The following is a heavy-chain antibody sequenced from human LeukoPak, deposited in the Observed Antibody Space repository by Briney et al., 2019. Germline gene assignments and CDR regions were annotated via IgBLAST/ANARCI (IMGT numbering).Heavy chain of an antibody. Sequence: GESLKISCKGSEYSITSSWIGWVRQLPGKGLEWMGIIYPGDSDTRYSPSFKGEVTISADKSISTAYLQWSSLKASDTAMYYCARHGAPGFLEWLSELDYWGRGTLVTVSS. V-gene: IGHV5-51*01. CDR3: ARHGAPGFLEWLSELDY. D-gene: IGHD3-3*01. J-gene: IGHJ4*02. CDR1: EYSITSSW. CDR2: IYPGDSDT.